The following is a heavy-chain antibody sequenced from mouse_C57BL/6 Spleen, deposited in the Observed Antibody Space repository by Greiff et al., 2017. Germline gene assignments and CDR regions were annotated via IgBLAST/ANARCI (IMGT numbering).Heavy chain of an antibody. J-gene: IGHJ3*01. Sequence: QVQLQQPGAELVKPGASVKMSCKASGYTFTSYWITWVKQRPGQGLEWIGDIYPGSGSTNYNEKFKSKATLTVDTSSSTAYMQLSSLTSEDSAVYHCAREGYYGSSPWFAYWGQGTLVTVSA. CDR3: AREGYYGSSPWFAY. D-gene: IGHD1-1*01. CDR1: GYTFTSYW. V-gene: IGHV1-55*01. CDR2: IYPGSGST.